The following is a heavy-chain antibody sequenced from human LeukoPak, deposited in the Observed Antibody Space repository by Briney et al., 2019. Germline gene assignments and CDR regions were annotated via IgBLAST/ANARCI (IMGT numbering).Heavy chain of an antibody. J-gene: IGHJ4*02. Sequence: SETLSLTCTVSGGSISSYYWSWIRQPPGKGLEWIGYIYYSGSTNYNPSLKSRVTISVDTSKNQFSLKLSSVTAADTAVYYCASFPWYSSGWPFDYWGQGTLVTVSS. V-gene: IGHV4-59*01. CDR3: ASFPWYSSGWPFDY. CDR1: GGSISSYY. CDR2: IYYSGST. D-gene: IGHD6-19*01.